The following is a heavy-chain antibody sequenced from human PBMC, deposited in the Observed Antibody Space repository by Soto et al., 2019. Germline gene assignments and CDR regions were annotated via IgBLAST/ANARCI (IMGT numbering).Heavy chain of an antibody. V-gene: IGHV3-23*01. J-gene: IGHJ4*02. CDR1: GFTFSSYA. CDR2: ISGSGGST. CDR3: AKQAYITIFGVVIVTHFDY. Sequence: PGGSLRLSCAASGFTFSSYAMSWVRQAPGKGLEWVSAISGSGGSTYYADSVKGRFTISRDNSKNTLYLQMNSLRAEDTAVYYCAKQAYITIFGVVIVTHFDYWGQGTLVTVSS. D-gene: IGHD3-3*01.